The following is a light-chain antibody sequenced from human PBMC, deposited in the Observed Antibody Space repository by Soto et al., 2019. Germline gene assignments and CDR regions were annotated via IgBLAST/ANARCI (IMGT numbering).Light chain of an antibody. CDR1: QSLLHSNGYNY. CDR2: LGS. J-gene: IGKJ1*01. CDR3: MHPLQSWT. Sequence: DIVMTQSPLSLPVTPGEPASISCRSSQSLLHSNGYNYLDWYLQKPGQSPQLLIYLGSNRASGVPSRFGGSGSGTDFTLKISRVEAEDVGVYYCMHPLQSWTFGQGTKVEIK. V-gene: IGKV2-28*01.